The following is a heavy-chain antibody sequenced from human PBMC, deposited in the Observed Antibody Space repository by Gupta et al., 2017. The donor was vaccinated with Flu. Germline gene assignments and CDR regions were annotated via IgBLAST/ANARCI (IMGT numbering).Heavy chain of an antibody. CDR1: GFTFSSYA. V-gene: IGHV3-23*01. D-gene: IGHD2-21*02. CDR3: AKDQVMTARNRGTAFDI. J-gene: IGHJ3*02. CDR2: ISGSGGST. Sequence: EVQLLESGGGLVQPGGSLRLSCAASGFTFSSYAMSWVRQAPGKGLEWVSAISGSGGSTYYADSVKGRFTISRDNSKNTLYLQMNSLRAEDTAVYYCAKDQVMTARNRGTAFDIWGQGTMVTVSS.